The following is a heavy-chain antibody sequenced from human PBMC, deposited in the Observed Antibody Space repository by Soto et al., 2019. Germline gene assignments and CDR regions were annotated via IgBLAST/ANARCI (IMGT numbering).Heavy chain of an antibody. CDR2: ISYDGSNK. D-gene: IGHD2-21*02. J-gene: IGHJ4*02. CDR1: GFTFSSYA. V-gene: IGHV3-30-3*01. CDR3: ARDPTSYCGGDCYSPPLDY. Sequence: GGSLRLSCAASGFTFSSYAMHWVRQAPGKGLEWVAVISYDGSNKYYAGSVKGRFTISRDNSKNTLYLQMNSLRAEDTAVYYCARDPTSYCGGDCYSPPLDYWGQGTLVTVSS.